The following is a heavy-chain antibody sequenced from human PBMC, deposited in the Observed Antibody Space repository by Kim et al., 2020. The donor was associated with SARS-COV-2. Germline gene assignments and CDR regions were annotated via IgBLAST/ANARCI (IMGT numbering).Heavy chain of an antibody. V-gene: IGHV3-13*01. D-gene: IGHD3-9*01. J-gene: IGHJ6*02. Sequence: YPGSVKGRFTISRENAKNSLYLQMNRLRAGDTAVYYCARGSSLVSYGMDVWGQGTTVTVSS. CDR3: ARGSSLVSYGMDV.